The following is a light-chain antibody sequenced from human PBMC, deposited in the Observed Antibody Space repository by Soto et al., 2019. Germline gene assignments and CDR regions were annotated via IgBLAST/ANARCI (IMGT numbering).Light chain of an antibody. CDR1: QGISDY. J-gene: IGKJ5*01. CDR2: AAS. V-gene: IGKV1-17*03. Sequence: IHMTHAPSAMSASVLYRVTITCLASQGISDYLVWLQQKPGKVPKRLIYAASSLQSGVPSRFSGSGSGTEFTLTISSLQPEDFATYYCLQHKSYPIPFGQGTRLEIK. CDR3: LQHKSYPIP.